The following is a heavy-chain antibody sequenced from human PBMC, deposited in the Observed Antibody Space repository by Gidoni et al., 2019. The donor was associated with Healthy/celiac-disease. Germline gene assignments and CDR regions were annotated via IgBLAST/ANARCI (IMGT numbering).Heavy chain of an antibody. D-gene: IGHD3-10*01. CDR1: GFTFSSYC. CDR2: ISSSSSYI. V-gene: IGHV3-21*01. CDR3: ASHTNLPGGFFDY. J-gene: IGHJ4*02. Sequence: EVQLVESGGGLVKPGGSLRLSCAASGFTFSSYCMNGVRQAPGKGLGWVASISSSSSYIYYADSVKGRFTISRDNAKNSLYLQMNSLRADDTAVYYCASHTNLPGGFFDYWGQGTLVTVSS.